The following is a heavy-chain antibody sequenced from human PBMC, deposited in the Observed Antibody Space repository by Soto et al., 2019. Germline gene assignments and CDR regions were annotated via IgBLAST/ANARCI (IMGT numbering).Heavy chain of an antibody. Sequence: EVQLVESGGGVVRPGGSLRLSCAASGFTFDDYGMSWVRQAPGKGLEWVSGINWNGGSTGHADSVKGRFTISRDNAKNSLYLQMNSLRAEATALYYWARAGRRAYYGSESRGFDYWGRGTLVTVSS. CDR2: INWNGGST. CDR3: ARAGRRAYYGSESRGFDY. J-gene: IGHJ4*02. CDR1: GFTFDDYG. V-gene: IGHV3-20*04. D-gene: IGHD3-10*01.